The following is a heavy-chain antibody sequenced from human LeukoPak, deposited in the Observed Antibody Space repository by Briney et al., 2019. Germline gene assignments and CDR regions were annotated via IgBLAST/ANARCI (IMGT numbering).Heavy chain of an antibody. CDR1: GYSFTNYW. CDR3: AMNFASGSYGPFDY. CDR2: IYPGDSDT. D-gene: IGHD3-10*01. V-gene: IGHV5-51*01. J-gene: IGHJ4*02. Sequence: GESLKISCKGSGYSFTNYWIGWVRQMPGKGLEWMGIIYPGDSDTRYSPSFQGQVTISADKSITTAYLQWSSLKASDTAMYYCAMNFASGSYGPFDYWGQGTLGTVPS.